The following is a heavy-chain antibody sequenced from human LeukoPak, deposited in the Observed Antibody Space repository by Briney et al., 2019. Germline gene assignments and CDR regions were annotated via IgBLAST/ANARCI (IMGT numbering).Heavy chain of an antibody. V-gene: IGHV3-23*01. CDR3: AREFYYDTRGFYYRYFDY. CDR1: GFTFSSYA. CDR2: ISGSGGST. D-gene: IGHD3-22*01. J-gene: IGHJ4*02. Sequence: PGGSLRLSCAASGFTFSSYAMSWVRQAPGKGLEWVSAISGSGGSTYYADSVKGRFTISRDNSKNTLYLQMNSLRAEDTAFYYCAREFYYDTRGFYYRYFDYWGQGTLVTVSS.